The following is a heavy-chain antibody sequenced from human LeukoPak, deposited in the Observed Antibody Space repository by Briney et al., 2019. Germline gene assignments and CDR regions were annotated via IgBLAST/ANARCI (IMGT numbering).Heavy chain of an antibody. V-gene: IGHV4-59*01. Sequence: SETLSLTCAVYGGSFSGYYWSWIRQPPGKGLEWIGYIYYSGSTNYNPSLKSRVTISVDTSKDQFSLKLSSVTAADTAVYYCAGGYSYGSTYYYMDVWGKGTTVTISS. J-gene: IGHJ6*03. CDR3: AGGYSYGSTYYYMDV. CDR2: IYYSGST. CDR1: GGSFSGYY. D-gene: IGHD5-18*01.